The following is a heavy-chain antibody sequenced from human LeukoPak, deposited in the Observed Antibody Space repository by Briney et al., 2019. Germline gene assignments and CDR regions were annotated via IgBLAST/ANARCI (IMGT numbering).Heavy chain of an antibody. V-gene: IGHV4-39*01. CDR1: GDSLSSSSYY. CDR3: ARLRYYYDSSGYYADY. Sequence: PSETLSLTCTVSGDSLSSSSYYWGWIRLPPRKGREWIGSIYYSGSTYYNPSLKSRVTISIDTSKNQFSLKLSSVTAADTAVYYCARLRYYYDSSGYYADYWGQGTLVTVSS. J-gene: IGHJ4*02. CDR2: IYYSGST. D-gene: IGHD3-22*01.